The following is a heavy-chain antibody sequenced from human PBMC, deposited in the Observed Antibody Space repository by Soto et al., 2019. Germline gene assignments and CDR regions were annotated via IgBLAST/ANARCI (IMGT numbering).Heavy chain of an antibody. CDR3: ASLPMVRGVDY. CDR1: GFTFSSYS. CDR2: ISSSSSYI. D-gene: IGHD3-10*01. J-gene: IGHJ4*02. V-gene: IGHV3-21*01. Sequence: GGSLRLSCAASGFTFSSYSMNWVRQAPGKGLEWVSSISSSSSYIYYADSVKGRFTISRDNAKNSLYLQMNSLRAEDTAVYYCASLPMVRGVDYWGQGTLVTVSS.